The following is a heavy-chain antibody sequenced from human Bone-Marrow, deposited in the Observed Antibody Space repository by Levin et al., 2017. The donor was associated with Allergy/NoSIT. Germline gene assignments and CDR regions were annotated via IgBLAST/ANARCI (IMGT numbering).Heavy chain of an antibody. CDR1: GYTFSNFG. CDR2: ISVYNGHT. V-gene: IGHV1-18*01. CDR3: ARLGSGWYDQYYGMDV. Sequence: VASVKVSCKASGYTFSNFGISWVRQAPGRGPEWMGGISVYNGHTKYAQKLQGRITLTTDTSTSTAYMEVRSLRSDDTAVYYCARLGSGWYDQYYGMDVWGLGTSVTVSS. D-gene: IGHD6-19*01. J-gene: IGHJ6*02.